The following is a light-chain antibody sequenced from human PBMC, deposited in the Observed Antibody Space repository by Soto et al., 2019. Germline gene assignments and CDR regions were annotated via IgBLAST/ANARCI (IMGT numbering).Light chain of an antibody. CDR3: QQYGTSGT. CDR2: GAS. J-gene: IGKJ5*01. CDR1: QSVSNNY. Sequence: EIVLTQSPGTLSLSPGERATLSCRASQSVSNNYLAWYQQKPGQAPRLLIYGASNRATGIPDRFSGSGSGTDFTLTISRLEPEDSAVYYCQQYGTSGTFGQGTRLEIK. V-gene: IGKV3-20*01.